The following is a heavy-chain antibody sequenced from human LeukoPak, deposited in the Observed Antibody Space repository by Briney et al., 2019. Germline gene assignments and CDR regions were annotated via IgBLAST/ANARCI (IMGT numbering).Heavy chain of an antibody. Sequence: GGSLRLSCAASGFTFSSYSMNWVRQAPGKGLEWVSSISSSSSYIYYADSVKGRFTISRDNAKNSLYLQMNSLRAEDTAVYYCARDMSRDWNDGGDYWGQGTLVTVSS. CDR2: ISSSSSYI. J-gene: IGHJ4*02. D-gene: IGHD1-1*01. CDR1: GFTFSSYS. V-gene: IGHV3-21*01. CDR3: ARDMSRDWNDGGDY.